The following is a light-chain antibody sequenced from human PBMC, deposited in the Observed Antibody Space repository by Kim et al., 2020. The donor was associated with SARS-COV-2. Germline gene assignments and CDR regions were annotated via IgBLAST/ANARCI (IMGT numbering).Light chain of an antibody. Sequence: KTVINSCTRSSGSIGSNYVQWYQQRPGSAPTIAIYEDNQRPSGVPDRFSGSIDSYSNTASLTISGLKTEDEAEYYCQSYDRTNSWVFGGGTQLTVL. CDR2: EDN. CDR1: SGSIGSNY. CDR3: QSYDRTNSWV. J-gene: IGLJ3*02. V-gene: IGLV6-57*03.